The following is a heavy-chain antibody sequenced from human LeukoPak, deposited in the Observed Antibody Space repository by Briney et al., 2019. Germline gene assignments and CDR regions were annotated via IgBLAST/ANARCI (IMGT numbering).Heavy chain of an antibody. D-gene: IGHD2-8*01. CDR1: GYSISSGYY. V-gene: IGHV4-38-2*01. J-gene: IGHJ4*02. CDR3: ARDTGTRGFDY. CDR2: IYYSGST. Sequence: SETLSLTCAVSGYSISSGYYWGWIRQPPGKGLEWIGNIYYSGSTNYNPSLKSRVTILVDTAKSRFSLKLSSVTAADTAVYYCARDTGTRGFDYWGQGTLVTVSS.